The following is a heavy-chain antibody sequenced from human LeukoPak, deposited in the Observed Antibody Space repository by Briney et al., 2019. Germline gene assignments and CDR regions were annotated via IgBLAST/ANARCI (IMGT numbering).Heavy chain of an antibody. CDR2: ISYDGSNK. J-gene: IGHJ4*02. Sequence: GGSLRLSCAASGFTFSSYGMHWVRQAPGKGLEWVAVISYDGSNKYYADSVKGRFTISRDNSKNTLYLQMNSLRAEDTAVYYCAKQYCSGGSCYSGRDYWGQGTLVTVSS. CDR1: GFTFSSYG. D-gene: IGHD2-15*01. CDR3: AKQYCSGGSCYSGRDY. V-gene: IGHV3-30*18.